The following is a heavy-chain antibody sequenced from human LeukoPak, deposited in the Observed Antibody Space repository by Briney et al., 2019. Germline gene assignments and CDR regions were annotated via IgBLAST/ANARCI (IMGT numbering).Heavy chain of an antibody. CDR2: ISGSGGST. V-gene: IGHV3-23*01. D-gene: IGHD2-15*01. CDR3: AKDGSSYCSGGSCYFFDY. J-gene: IGHJ4*02. Sequence: GGSLRLPCAASGFTFSSYAMSWVRQAPGKGLEWVSAISGSGGSTYYADSVKGRFTISRDNSKNTLYLQMNSLRAEDMAVYYCAKDGSSYCSGGSCYFFDYWGQGTLVTVSS. CDR1: GFTFSSYA.